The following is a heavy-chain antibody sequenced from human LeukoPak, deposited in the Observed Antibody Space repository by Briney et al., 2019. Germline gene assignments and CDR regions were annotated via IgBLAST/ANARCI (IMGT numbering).Heavy chain of an antibody. V-gene: IGHV3-21*01. Sequence: GGSLRLSCAASGFTFNSYSMNWVRQAPGKGLEWVSSISSSSSYIYYADSVKGRFTISRDNAKNSLYLQMNSLRAEDTAVYYCARALRPSGYSSGWYEAGEYFQHWGQGTLVTVSS. CDR3: ARALRPSGYSSGWYEAGEYFQH. D-gene: IGHD6-19*01. CDR2: ISSSSSYI. J-gene: IGHJ1*01. CDR1: GFTFNSYS.